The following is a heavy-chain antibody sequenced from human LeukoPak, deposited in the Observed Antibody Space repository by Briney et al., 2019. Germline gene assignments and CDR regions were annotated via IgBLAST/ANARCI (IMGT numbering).Heavy chain of an antibody. Sequence: PGGSLRLSCAASGFTFSSYGMHWVRQAPGKGLEWVAFIRYDGSNKYYADSVKGRFTISRDNSKNTLYLQMNSLRAEDTAVYYCAKERLTVPHFPGGTGFDPWGQGTLVTVSS. CDR2: IRYDGSNK. CDR1: GFTFSSYG. D-gene: IGHD3-9*01. J-gene: IGHJ5*02. V-gene: IGHV3-30*02. CDR3: AKERLTVPHFPGGTGFDP.